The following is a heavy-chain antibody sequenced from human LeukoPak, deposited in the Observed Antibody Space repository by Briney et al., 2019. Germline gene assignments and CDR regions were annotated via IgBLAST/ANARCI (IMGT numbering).Heavy chain of an antibody. D-gene: IGHD3-3*01. CDR2: IYYSGST. V-gene: IGHV4-59*08. CDR3: ARVLAAPRPPWAFVI. J-gene: IGHJ3*02. Sequence: SETLSLTCTVSGGSISSYYWSWIRQPPGKGLEWIGYIYYSGSTNYNPSLKSRVTISVDTSKNQFSLKLSSVTAADTAVYYCARVLAAPRPPWAFVIWGQGKMVTVSS. CDR1: GGSISSYY.